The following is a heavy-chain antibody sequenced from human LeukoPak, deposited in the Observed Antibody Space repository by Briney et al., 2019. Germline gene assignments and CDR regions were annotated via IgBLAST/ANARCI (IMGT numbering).Heavy chain of an antibody. CDR1: GXXXXXXX. V-gene: IGHV3-64*01. CDR3: ARXVYAGNWFDP. Sequence: GGSLRLSCAXXGXXXXXXXXXXXXXXXXXXLXXVAXXSGNGDXXXYANXVKGRXTISRDNSKNTLYLQMGSLRPEXMAVYYXARXVYAGNWFDPWGQGTLVTVSS. J-gene: IGHJ5*02. D-gene: IGHD2-8*01. CDR2: XSGNGDXX.